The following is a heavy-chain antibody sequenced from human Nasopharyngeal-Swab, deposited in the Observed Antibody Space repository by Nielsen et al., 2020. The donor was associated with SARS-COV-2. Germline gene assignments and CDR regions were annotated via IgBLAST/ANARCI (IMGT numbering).Heavy chain of an antibody. J-gene: IGHJ4*02. Sequence: GSLRLSCTVSGGTISSYYLRWIRQPPGKGLEWIGYIYYSGRPNYNPSLKSRVTISVDTSKNQFSLKLSSVTAADTAVYYCARVGRKWLVQVDYWGQGTLVTVSS. CDR2: IYYSGRP. V-gene: IGHV4-59*13. D-gene: IGHD6-19*01. CDR1: GGTISSYY. CDR3: ARVGRKWLVQVDY.